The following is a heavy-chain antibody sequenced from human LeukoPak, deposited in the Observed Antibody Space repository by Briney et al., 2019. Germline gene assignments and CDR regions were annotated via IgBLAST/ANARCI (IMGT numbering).Heavy chain of an antibody. CDR2: ISGSGGST. V-gene: IGHV3-23*01. CDR3: AKDHPPIYCSGGSCYSDDY. J-gene: IGHJ4*02. CDR1: GFTFSSYA. D-gene: IGHD2-15*01. Sequence: PGGSLRLSCAASGFTFSSYAMSWVRQAPGKGLEWVSAISGSGGSTYYADSVKGRFTISRDNSKNTLYLQMNGLRAEDTAVYYCAKDHPPIYCSGGSCYSDDYWGQGTLVTVSS.